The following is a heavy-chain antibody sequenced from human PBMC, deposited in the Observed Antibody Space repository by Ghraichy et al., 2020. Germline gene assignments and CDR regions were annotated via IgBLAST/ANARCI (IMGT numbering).Heavy chain of an antibody. CDR2: ISSDGSDK. D-gene: IGHD3-10*01. V-gene: IGHV3-30-3*01. CDR1: GFTFSFYA. CDR3: ARSQTKYYYSTDWGADAFDI. Sequence: GGSLRLSCAASGFTFSFYAMHWVRQAPGKGLEWVAIISSDGSDKYYADSVKGRFTMSRDNSKNTLYLQMNSLRSDDMSVYYCARSQTKYYYSTDWGADAFDIWGQGTVVIVSS. J-gene: IGHJ3*02.